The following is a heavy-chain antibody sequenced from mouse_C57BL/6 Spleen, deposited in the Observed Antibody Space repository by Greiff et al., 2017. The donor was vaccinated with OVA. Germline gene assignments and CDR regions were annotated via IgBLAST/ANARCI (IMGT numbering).Heavy chain of an antibody. CDR3: KPNGFDD. Sequence: VQLQQSGAELVRPGASVTLSCKASGYTFTDYEMNWVKQTPVHGLEWIGAIDPETGGTAYNQKFKGKTILTADKSSSTAYMELRSLTSEDSAVYYSKPNGFDDWGKGTTLTVSS. J-gene: IGHJ2*01. CDR2: IDPETGGT. D-gene: IGHD1-1*02. V-gene: IGHV1-15*01. CDR1: GYTFTDYE.